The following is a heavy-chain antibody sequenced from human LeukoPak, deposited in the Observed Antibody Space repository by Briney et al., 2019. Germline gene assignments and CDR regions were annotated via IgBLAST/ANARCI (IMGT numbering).Heavy chain of an antibody. CDR2: TYYSGST. CDR3: ARGKRGFSYDFDY. J-gene: IGHJ4*02. CDR1: GGSISSYY. V-gene: IGHV4-59*01. Sequence: SETLSLTCTVSGGSISSYYWTWIRQPPGKGLEWIGYTYYSGSTYYNPSLKSRVTISVDTSKNQFSLKLTSVTAADTAVYYCARGKRGFSYDFDYWGQGTLVTVSS. D-gene: IGHD5-18*01.